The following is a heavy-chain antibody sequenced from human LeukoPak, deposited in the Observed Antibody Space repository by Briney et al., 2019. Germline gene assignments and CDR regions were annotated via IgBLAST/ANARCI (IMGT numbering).Heavy chain of an antibody. J-gene: IGHJ6*02. V-gene: IGHV3-23*01. CDR1: GFTFSSYT. D-gene: IGHD2-2*01. CDR3: ARDRDAVYYYFISV. CDR2: LTGSGLNT. Sequence: GSLRLSCAASGFTFSSYTMNWVRQAPGKGLEWVSGLTGSGLNTFYADSVRGRFTISRDNSKNTLYLQMNRRRAEDTAVYYCARDRDAVYYYFISVCRQRPTLTVSS.